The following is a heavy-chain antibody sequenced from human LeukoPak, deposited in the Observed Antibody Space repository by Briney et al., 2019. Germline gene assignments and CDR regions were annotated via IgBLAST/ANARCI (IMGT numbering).Heavy chain of an antibody. D-gene: IGHD3-22*01. CDR1: GGSFSGYY. CDR2: INHSGST. V-gene: IGHV4-34*01. Sequence: SETLSLTCAVYGGSFSGYYWSWIRQPPGKGLEWIGEINHSGSTNYNPSLKSRVTISVDTSKNQFSLKPSSVTAADTAVYYCARVPPGRVINAFDIWGQGTMVTVSS. CDR3: ARVPPGRVINAFDI. J-gene: IGHJ3*02.